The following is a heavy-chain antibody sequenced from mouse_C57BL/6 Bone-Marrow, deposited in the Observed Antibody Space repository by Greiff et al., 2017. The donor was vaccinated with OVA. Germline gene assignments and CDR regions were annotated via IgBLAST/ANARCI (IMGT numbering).Heavy chain of an antibody. CDR1: GFTFNTYA. Sequence: EVQLVESGGGLVQPKGSLKLSCAASGFTFNTYAMHWVRQAPGKGLEWVARIRSKSSNYATYYADSVKDRFTISRDDSQSMLYLQMNNLKTEDTAMYYCVRENYYGSSYEGLDYWGQGTTLTVSS. J-gene: IGHJ2*01. D-gene: IGHD1-1*01. CDR3: VRENYYGSSYEGLDY. V-gene: IGHV10-3*01. CDR2: IRSKSSNYAT.